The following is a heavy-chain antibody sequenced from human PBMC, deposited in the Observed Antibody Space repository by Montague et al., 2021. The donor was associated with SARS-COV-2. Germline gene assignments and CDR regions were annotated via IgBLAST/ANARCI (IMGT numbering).Heavy chain of an antibody. CDR3: ARTSLASASCRFDP. Sequence: SETLSLTCTVSGGSTNNFYWSWIRQPPGKGLEWIGYIYYSGGTDYNPSLKSRVTISIDTSKNQFSLNLTSVTAADTGVYYCARTSLASASCRFDPWGQGTLVTLSS. J-gene: IGHJ5*02. V-gene: IGHV4-59*01. CDR2: IYYSGGT. CDR1: GGSTNNFY. D-gene: IGHD3-16*02.